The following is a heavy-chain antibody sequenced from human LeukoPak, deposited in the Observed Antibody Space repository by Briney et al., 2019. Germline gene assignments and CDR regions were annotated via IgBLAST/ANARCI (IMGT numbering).Heavy chain of an antibody. J-gene: IGHJ4*02. D-gene: IGHD2-2*01. Sequence: GGSLRLSCAASGFTFSRFAMNWVRQAPGKGLEWISYINTDSSDIHYADSVKGRFTISRDNARNTLFLQLSSLRAEDSAVYYCARDTFQPGLIDSWGQGTLVTVTS. CDR1: GFTFSRFA. V-gene: IGHV3-21*05. CDR2: INTDSSDI. CDR3: ARDTFQPGLIDS.